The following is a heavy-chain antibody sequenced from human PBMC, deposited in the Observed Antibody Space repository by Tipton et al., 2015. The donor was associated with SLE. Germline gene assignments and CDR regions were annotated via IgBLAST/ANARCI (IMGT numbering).Heavy chain of an antibody. CDR3: ASGSYYFDF. V-gene: IGHV1-18*04. CDR1: GYTFTTYG. D-gene: IGHD1-26*01. CDR2: ISAYNGIT. J-gene: IGHJ4*01. Sequence: QLVQSGAEVKKPGASVKVSCKASGYTFTTYGISWVRQAPGQGLEWMGWISAYNGITNYAQKLQDRVTMTTDTSTSTVYMELRSLRSDDTAVYYCASGSYYFDFWGQEPWSPSPQ.